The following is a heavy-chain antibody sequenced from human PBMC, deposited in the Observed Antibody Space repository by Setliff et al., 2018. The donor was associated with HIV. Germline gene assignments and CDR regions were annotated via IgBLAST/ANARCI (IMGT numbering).Heavy chain of an antibody. Sequence: PSETLSLTCNVSSGSVNNYWWTWIRQPPGKGLEWIGYIYYSGSTYYNPSLKSRVTISVDTSKNQFSLKLSSVTAADTAVYYCARDRLTYYFDYWGQGILVTVSS. V-gene: IGHV4-59*02. D-gene: IGHD3-22*01. CDR2: IYYSGST. J-gene: IGHJ4*02. CDR1: SGSVNNYW. CDR3: ARDRLTYYFDY.